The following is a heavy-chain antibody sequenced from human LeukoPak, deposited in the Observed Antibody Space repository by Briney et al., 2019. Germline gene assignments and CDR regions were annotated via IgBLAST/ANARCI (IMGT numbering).Heavy chain of an antibody. CDR1: RFTFSSYF. J-gene: IGHJ4*02. Sequence: GGSLRLSCVASRFTFSSYFMAWVRQVPGKWLEWVSAISASGDSTSYSDSVKGRFAISRDNSKNTLYLQMSSLRAEDTAVYYCARVLEGGPRSWDSWGQGTLVTVSS. D-gene: IGHD3-3*01. V-gene: IGHV3-23*01. CDR3: ARVLEGGPRSWDS. CDR2: ISASGDST.